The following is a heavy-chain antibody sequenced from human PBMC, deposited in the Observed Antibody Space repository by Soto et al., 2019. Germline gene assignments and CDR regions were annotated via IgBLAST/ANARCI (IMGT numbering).Heavy chain of an antibody. V-gene: IGHV1-69*02. D-gene: IGHD3-22*01. CDR1: GGTFSSYT. CDR2: IIPILGIA. CDR3: ASEAKNYYYDSSGPAEYFQH. Sequence: SVKVSCKASGGTFSSYTISWVRQAPGQGLEWMGRIIPILGIANYAQKFQGRVTITADKSTSTAYMELSSLRSEDTAVYYCASEAKNYYYDSSGPAEYFQHWGQGTLVTVSS. J-gene: IGHJ1*01.